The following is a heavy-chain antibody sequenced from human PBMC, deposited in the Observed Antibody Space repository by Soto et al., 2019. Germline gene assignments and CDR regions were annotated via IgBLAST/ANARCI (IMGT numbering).Heavy chain of an antibody. J-gene: IGHJ5*02. D-gene: IGHD4-17*01. CDR2: IYWNDDI. CDR1: GFSLNTGGVG. Sequence: SGPTLVNPTQTLTLTCTFSGFSLNTGGVGVGWIRQPPGKALEWLALIYWNDDIRYSPSLKSRLTITKDTSRNRVVLTVTNMGPVDTGTYYCAHRGYGDYPRDNWFDPWGQGTPVTVSS. V-gene: IGHV2-5*01. CDR3: AHRGYGDYPRDNWFDP.